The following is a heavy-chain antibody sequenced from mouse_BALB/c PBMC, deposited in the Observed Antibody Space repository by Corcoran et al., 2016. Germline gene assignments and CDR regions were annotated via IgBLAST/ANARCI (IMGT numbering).Heavy chain of an antibody. CDR1: GYTFTNYG. CDR2: INTYTGEP. D-gene: IGHD2-4*01. Sequence: QIQLVKSGPELKKPGETVKISCKASGYTFTNYGMNWVKQAPGKGLKWMGWINTYTGEPTYADDFKGRFAFSLETSASTAYLQINNLKNEDMATYFCARPTMITTGYFDVWGAGTTVTVSS. J-gene: IGHJ1*01. V-gene: IGHV9-1*02. CDR3: ARPTMITTGYFDV.